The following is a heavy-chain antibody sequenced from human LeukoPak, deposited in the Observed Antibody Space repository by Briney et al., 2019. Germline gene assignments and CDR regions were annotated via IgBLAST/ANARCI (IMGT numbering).Heavy chain of an antibody. CDR1: GFTFDDYA. V-gene: IGHV3-9*03. CDR2: ISWNSGSI. J-gene: IGHJ4*02. Sequence: PGGSLRLSCAASGFTFDDYAMHWVRQAPGKGLEWVSGISWNSGSIGYADSVKGRFTISRDNAKNSLYLQMNSLRAEDMALYYCAKDASYYYGSGSSYFDYWGQGTLVTVSS. CDR3: AKDASYYYGSGSSYFDY. D-gene: IGHD3-10*01.